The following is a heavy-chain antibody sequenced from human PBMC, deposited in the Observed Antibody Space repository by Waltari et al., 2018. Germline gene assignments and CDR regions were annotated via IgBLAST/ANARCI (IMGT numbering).Heavy chain of an antibody. D-gene: IGHD6-13*01. CDR3: ARDDVDSSNFGGF. J-gene: IGHJ4*02. CDR1: GYIFSNYG. CDR2: IYPYNGNT. Sequence: QLVQSGAEVKKPGASVKVSCKASGYIFSNYGITWVRKAPGRGVEWMGWIYPYNGNTKYEQNFQGRVTMTTDTATTTAYMEIRSLRSDDTAIYYCARDDVDSSNFGGFWGQGTLVTVSS. V-gene: IGHV1-18*01.